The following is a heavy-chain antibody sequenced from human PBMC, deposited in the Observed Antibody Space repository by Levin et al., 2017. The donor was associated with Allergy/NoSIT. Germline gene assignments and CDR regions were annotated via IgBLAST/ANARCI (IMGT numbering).Heavy chain of an antibody. CDR2: IYHSGST. V-gene: IGHV4-30-2*01. CDR3: ARVDYDSSGYHQGFDY. J-gene: IGHJ4*02. CDR1: GGSISSGGYS. Sequence: SETLSLTCAVSGGSISSGGYSWSWIRQPPGKGLEWIGYIYHSGSTYYNPSLKSRVTISVDRSKNQFSLKLSSVTAADTAVYYCARVDYDSSGYHQGFDYWGQGTLVTVSS. D-gene: IGHD3-22*01.